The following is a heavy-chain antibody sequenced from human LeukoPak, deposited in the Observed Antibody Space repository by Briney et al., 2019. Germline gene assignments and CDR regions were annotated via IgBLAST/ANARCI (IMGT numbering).Heavy chain of an antibody. V-gene: IGHV1-69*01. CDR1: GGTFSSYA. Sequence: SVKVSCKASGGTFSSYAISWVRQAPGQGLEWMGGIIPIFGTADYAQKFQGRVTITADESTSTVYMELSSLRSEDTAVYYCASEGYYDFWSGYSPNLNRYYYYGMDVWGQGTTVTVSS. CDR2: IIPIFGTA. D-gene: IGHD3-3*01. J-gene: IGHJ6*02. CDR3: ASEGYYDFWSGYSPNLNRYYYYGMDV.